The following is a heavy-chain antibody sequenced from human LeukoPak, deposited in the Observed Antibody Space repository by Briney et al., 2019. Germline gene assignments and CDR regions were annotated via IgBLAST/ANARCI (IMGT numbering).Heavy chain of an antibody. CDR2: IYYSGST. CDR1: GGSISSYS. J-gene: IGHJ4*02. Sequence: SETLSLTCTVSGGSISSYSWSWIRQPPGKGLEWIGYIYYSGSTNYNPSLKSRVTISVDTSKNQFSLKLGSVTAADTAVYYCARGVTSGYASDYYFDYWGQGTLLTVSS. CDR3: ARGVTSGYASDYYFDY. D-gene: IGHD5-12*01. V-gene: IGHV4-59*01.